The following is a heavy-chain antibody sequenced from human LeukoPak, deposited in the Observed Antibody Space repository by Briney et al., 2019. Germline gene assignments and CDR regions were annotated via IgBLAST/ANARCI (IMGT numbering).Heavy chain of an antibody. Sequence: SVKVSCKASGGTFSSYTISWVRQAPGQGLEWMGGIIPIFGTVNYAQKFQGRVTITADKSTSTAYMELSSLRSEDTAVYYCARSLFRFLEWSYRSYYYYYMDVWGKGTTVTVSS. J-gene: IGHJ6*03. CDR1: GGTFSSYT. D-gene: IGHD3-3*01. CDR3: ARSLFRFLEWSYRSYYYYYMDV. V-gene: IGHV1-69*06. CDR2: IIPIFGTV.